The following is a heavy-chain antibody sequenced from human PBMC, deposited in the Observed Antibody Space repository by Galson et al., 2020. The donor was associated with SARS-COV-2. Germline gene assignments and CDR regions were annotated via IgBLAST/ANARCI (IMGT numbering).Heavy chain of an antibody. CDR1: GGSISTSSDY. CDR2: ISYTGNT. J-gene: IGHJ6*03. V-gene: IGHV4-39*01. CDR3: ARRKYYNYYMDV. Sequence: SEPLSLTCTVPGGSISTSSDYWGWIRQPPGKGLEWIGTISYTGNTYYTPSLKSRVFISVDTSKHQFSLTLSSVTAADTGVYYCARRKYYNYYMDVWGKGTTVTISS.